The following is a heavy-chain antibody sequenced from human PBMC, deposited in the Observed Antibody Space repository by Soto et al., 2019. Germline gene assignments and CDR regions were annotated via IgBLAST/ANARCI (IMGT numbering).Heavy chain of an antibody. Sequence: QVRLQESGPRLVKPSETLSLTCTVSGASMTSTSYFWGYVRQPPGLGLEWIGTIYYNGSTYYSPSLKSRAPTSVHTSKNQGSLKLKSVTAADTAMNYCAMTTVTYPAYFDFWGQGALVTVSS. CDR2: IYYNGST. D-gene: IGHD4-17*01. CDR1: GASMTSTSYF. V-gene: IGHV4-39*01. J-gene: IGHJ4*02. CDR3: AMTTVTYPAYFDF.